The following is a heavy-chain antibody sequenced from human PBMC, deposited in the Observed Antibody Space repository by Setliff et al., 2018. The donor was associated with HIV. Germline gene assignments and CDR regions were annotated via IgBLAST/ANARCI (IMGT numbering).Heavy chain of an antibody. CDR3: TSDPPASGWTLAY. D-gene: IGHD6-19*01. CDR2: IWYDGSNK. Sequence: GESLRLSCGASGFTFSTHAMHWVRQAPGKALEWVAYIWYDGSNKYYADSVKGRFAISRDNSKNTLYLQMDSLRAEDTALYHCTSDPPASGWTLAYWGQGALVTVSS. V-gene: IGHV3-33*01. CDR1: GFTFSTHA. J-gene: IGHJ4*02.